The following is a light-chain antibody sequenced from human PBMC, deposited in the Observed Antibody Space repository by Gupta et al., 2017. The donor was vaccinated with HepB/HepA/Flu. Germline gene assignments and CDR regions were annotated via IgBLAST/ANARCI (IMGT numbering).Light chain of an antibody. J-gene: IGKJ1*01. V-gene: IGKV3-20*01. Sequence: EIVLTQSPGTLSLSPGERATLSCRASQSVTRSYLAWYQQKPGQAPRLLIYGASSRATGLPDTFSGSGSVTDFTLTISRLEPEDFAVYYCQQYGSSPRTFGQGTKVEIK. CDR3: QQYGSSPRT. CDR2: GAS. CDR1: QSVTRSY.